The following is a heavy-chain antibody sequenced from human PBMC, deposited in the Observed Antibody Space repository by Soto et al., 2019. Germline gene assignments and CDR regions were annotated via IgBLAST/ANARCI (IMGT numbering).Heavy chain of an antibody. Sequence: QMQLVESGGGVVQPGESLRLSCAASGFTFNYYPMHWVRQTPGKGLEWVAVISFDGSNKYYADSVKGRFTISRDNSRIMCYLKMNGWGVGDAAVYSCGRLRGPLVAFLYTYPLDGRKAMSDVEVWGQGTRSPSP. V-gene: IGHV3-30-3*01. CDR3: GRLRGPLVAFLYTYPLDGRKAMSDVEV. CDR1: GFTFNYYP. J-gene: IGHJ6*02. CDR2: ISFDGSNK. D-gene: IGHD2-15*01.